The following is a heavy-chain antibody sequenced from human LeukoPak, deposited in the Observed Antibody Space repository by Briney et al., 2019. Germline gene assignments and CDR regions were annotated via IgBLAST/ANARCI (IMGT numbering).Heavy chain of an antibody. Sequence: GGSLRLSCAASGFTFDDYGMSWVRQAPGKGLEWVSGINWNGGSTGYADSVKGRFTISRDNAKNSLYLQMNSLRAEDTAVYYCAELGITMIGGVWGKGTTVTITS. CDR1: GFTFDDYG. D-gene: IGHD3-10*02. CDR2: INWNGGST. CDR3: AELGITMIGGV. J-gene: IGHJ6*04. V-gene: IGHV3-20*04.